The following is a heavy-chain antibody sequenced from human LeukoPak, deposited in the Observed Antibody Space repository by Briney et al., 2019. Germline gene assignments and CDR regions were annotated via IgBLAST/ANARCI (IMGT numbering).Heavy chain of an antibody. V-gene: IGHV4-39*07. D-gene: IGHD1-26*01. CDR1: SGSISTSNYY. CDR3: ARRAYYYYYMDV. Sequence: SDPMSLTCTVCSGSISTSNYYWGWVRQPPGKALEGIGNIFYSGSTYYSPSLKSRVTISLDTSRNKCSLKLSSVTAADTAVYYCARRAYYYYYMDVWGKGTTVTTSS. CDR2: IFYSGST. J-gene: IGHJ6*03.